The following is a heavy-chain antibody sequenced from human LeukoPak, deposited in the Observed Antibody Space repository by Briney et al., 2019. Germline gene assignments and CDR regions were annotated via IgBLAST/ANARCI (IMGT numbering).Heavy chain of an antibody. D-gene: IGHD2-15*01. CDR3: ARTGGVAATTPGAYWFAP. CDR1: GGSISSGGYY. V-gene: IGHV4-31*03. J-gene: IGHJ5*02. CDR2: IYYSGST. Sequence: SETLSLTCTVSGGSISSGGYYWSWIRQHPGKGLEWSGYIYYSGSTYYNPSLKSRVTISVDTSKRQLSLKLSSVTAADTAVYYCARTGGVAATTPGAYWFAPWGQGTLVTVSS.